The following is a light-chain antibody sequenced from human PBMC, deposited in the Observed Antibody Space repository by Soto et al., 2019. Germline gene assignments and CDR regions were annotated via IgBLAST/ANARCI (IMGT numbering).Light chain of an antibody. Sequence: DIQMTQSPSTLSASVGDRVTITCRASQSISSWLTWYQQKPGKAPKLLIYDASSLESGVPSRFSGSGSGTEFTLTISSLQPDDLATYYCQQYNSYPFTLGPGTKVDIK. CDR1: QSISSW. J-gene: IGKJ3*01. V-gene: IGKV1-5*01. CDR3: QQYNSYPFT. CDR2: DAS.